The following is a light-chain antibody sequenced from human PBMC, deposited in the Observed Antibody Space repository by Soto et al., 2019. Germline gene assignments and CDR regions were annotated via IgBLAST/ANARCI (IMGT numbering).Light chain of an antibody. V-gene: IGKV3-11*01. CDR2: EAS. CDR1: QTVSSS. J-gene: IGKJ4*01. CDR3: QQRRNWPHLT. Sequence: EIVLTQSLPTLSLSAVVEGSLXWRTSQTVSSSLAWYQQKPGQAPRLLIYEASNRATGIPARFSGSGSGADFTLTISSLEPEDFALYYCQQRRNWPHLTFGGGTKVDI.